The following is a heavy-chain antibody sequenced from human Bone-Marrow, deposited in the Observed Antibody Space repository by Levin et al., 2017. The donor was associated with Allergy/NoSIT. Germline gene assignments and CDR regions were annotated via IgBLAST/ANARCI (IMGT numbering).Heavy chain of an antibody. CDR2: MSYNGNNQ. J-gene: IGHJ6*02. CDR1: GFTFRGFS. CDR3: ARDPSSTGDNYYYYGMDV. V-gene: IGHV3-30-3*01. D-gene: IGHD7-27*01. Sequence: SCAASGFTFRGFSMHWVRQAPGKGLEWVAVMSYNGNNQYYADSVKGRFTISRDDSKNTLSLQMNSLRTEDTAVYYCARDPSSTGDNYYYYGMDVWGQGTTVTVSS.